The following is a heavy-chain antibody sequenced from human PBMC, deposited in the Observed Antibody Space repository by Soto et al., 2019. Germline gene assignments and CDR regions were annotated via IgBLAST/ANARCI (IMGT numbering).Heavy chain of an antibody. V-gene: IGHV3-23*01. CDR1: GFTFSSYA. J-gene: IGHJ4*02. D-gene: IGHD2-2*01. CDR2: ISGSGGST. Sequence: PGGSLRLSCAASGFTFSSYAMSWVRQAPGKGLEWVSAISGSGGSTYYADSVKGRFTISRDNSKNTLYLQMNSLRAEDTAVYYCAKSRTKVVPAAMSFGYWGQGTLVTVSS. CDR3: AKSRTKVVPAAMSFGY.